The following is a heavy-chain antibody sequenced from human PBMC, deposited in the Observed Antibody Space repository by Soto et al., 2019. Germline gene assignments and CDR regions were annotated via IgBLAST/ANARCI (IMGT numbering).Heavy chain of an antibody. V-gene: IGHV3-7*03. Sequence: PGGSQRLSCEASGFTVSSYWMSWVRQAPGKGQEGVANIKQDGSEQSDVASVNGRFTISRDNAKNSLHLQMNSLRAADTAVYNCARSQTRLGSFEWLRDYYCMDVWGRGTTVTVSS. D-gene: IGHD3-9*01. CDR3: ARSQTRLGSFEWLRDYYCMDV. CDR1: GFTVSSYW. J-gene: IGHJ6*02. CDR2: IKQDGSEQ.